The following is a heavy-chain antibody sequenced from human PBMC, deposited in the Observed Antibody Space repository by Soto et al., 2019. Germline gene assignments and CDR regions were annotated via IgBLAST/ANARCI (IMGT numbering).Heavy chain of an antibody. J-gene: IGHJ6*02. CDR1: GYTFTSYS. Sequence: GASVKVSGKASGYTFTSYSMHWVRQAPGQRLEWMGWINAGNGNTKYSQKFQGRVTITRDTSASTAYMELSSLRSEDTAVYYCAREGSYSSSSFYYYYGMDVWGQGTTVTVSS. CDR3: AREGSYSSSSFYYYYGMDV. V-gene: IGHV1-3*01. D-gene: IGHD6-13*01. CDR2: INAGNGNT.